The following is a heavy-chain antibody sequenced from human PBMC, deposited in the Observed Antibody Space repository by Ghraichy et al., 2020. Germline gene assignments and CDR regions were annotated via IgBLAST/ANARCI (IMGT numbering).Heavy chain of an antibody. V-gene: IGHV4-4*07. CDR3: ARVGYDILTGYYGWFDP. Sequence: SQTLSLTCTVSGGSISSYYWSWIRQPAGKGLEWIGRIYTSGSTNYNPSLKSRVTMSVDTSKNQFSLKLSSVTAADTAVYYCARVGYDILTGYYGWFDPWGQGTLVTVSS. J-gene: IGHJ5*02. CDR1: GGSISSYY. D-gene: IGHD3-9*01. CDR2: IYTSGST.